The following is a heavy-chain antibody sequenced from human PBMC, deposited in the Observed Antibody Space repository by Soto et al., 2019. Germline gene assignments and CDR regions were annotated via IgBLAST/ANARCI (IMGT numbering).Heavy chain of an antibody. CDR3: ARVPCYGGHAWEFDL. V-gene: IGHV3-30-3*01. D-gene: IGHD4-17*01. CDR1: GFIFTAYG. Sequence: QEELVESGGGVVQPGTSLILSCTASGFIFTAYGRVWVRQPPGQGLEWVAVIAYDGINMYHADSVNGRFPITRDDSKNTLYLQMDSLRREDAAVSYCARVPCYGGHAWEFDLWGRGTLVAVSS. CDR2: IAYDGINM. J-gene: IGHJ2*01.